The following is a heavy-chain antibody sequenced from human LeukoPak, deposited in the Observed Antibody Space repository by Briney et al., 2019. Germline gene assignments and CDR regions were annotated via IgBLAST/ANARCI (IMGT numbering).Heavy chain of an antibody. V-gene: IGHV3-48*01. CDR2: IDSSSSTI. J-gene: IGHJ6*04. CDR3: AELGITMIGGV. Sequence: GGSLRLSCAVSGFPFITYNMNWVRQAPGKGLEWVSYIDSSSSTIYYADSVKGRFTVSRDNAKNSLDLQMNSLRADDTAVYYCAELGITMIGGVWGKGTTVTISS. CDR1: GFPFITYN. D-gene: IGHD3-10*02.